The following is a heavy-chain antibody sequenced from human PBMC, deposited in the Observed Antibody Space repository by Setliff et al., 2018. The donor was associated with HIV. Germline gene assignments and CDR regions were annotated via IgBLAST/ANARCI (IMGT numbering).Heavy chain of an antibody. D-gene: IGHD3-3*01. Sequence: PSETLSLTCNVSGDSLNTYYWSWSRQSGGKGLEWIGRIYASGKTTFNPSLKSRVRMSVDTSKNQFSLKLTSVTASDTAVYHCARGNNDLESFDYWGQGALVTVSS. V-gene: IGHV4-4*07. J-gene: IGHJ4*02. CDR1: GDSLNTYY. CDR2: IYASGKT. CDR3: ARGNNDLESFDY.